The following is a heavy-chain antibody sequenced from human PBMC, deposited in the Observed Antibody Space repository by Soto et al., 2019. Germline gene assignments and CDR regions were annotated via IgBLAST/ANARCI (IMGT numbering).Heavy chain of an antibody. Sequence: QVQLVESGGGVVQPGRSLRLSCAASGFTFSSYAMHWVRQAPGKGLEWVAVISYDGSNKYYADSVKGRFTISRDNSKNTLYLQMNSLRAEDTAVYYCARRGSLHYFDYWGQGTLVTVSS. CDR1: GFTFSSYA. J-gene: IGHJ4*02. CDR3: ARRGSLHYFDY. CDR2: ISYDGSNK. D-gene: IGHD3-10*01. V-gene: IGHV3-30-3*01.